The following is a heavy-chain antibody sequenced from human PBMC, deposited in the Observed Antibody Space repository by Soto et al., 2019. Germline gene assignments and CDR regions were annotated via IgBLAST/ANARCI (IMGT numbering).Heavy chain of an antibody. CDR3: ARETRYYYYDSSGYYFQH. D-gene: IGHD3-22*01. Sequence: SETLSLTCTVSGGSISSCYWSWMRQPPGKGLEWIGYIYYSGSTNYNPSLKSRVTISVDTSKNQFSLKLSSVTAADTAVYYCARETRYYYYDSSGYYFQHWGQGTLVTVSS. CDR1: GGSISSCY. CDR2: IYYSGST. J-gene: IGHJ1*01. V-gene: IGHV4-59*01.